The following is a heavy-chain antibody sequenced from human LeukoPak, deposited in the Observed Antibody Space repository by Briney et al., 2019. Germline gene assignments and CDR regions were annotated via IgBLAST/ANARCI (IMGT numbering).Heavy chain of an antibody. D-gene: IGHD1-26*01. V-gene: IGHV1-46*01. J-gene: IGHJ5*02. CDR2: INPSGGST. Sequence: ASVKVSCKASGYTFTSYYMHWVRQAPGQGLEWMGIINPSGGSTSYAQKFQGRVTMTRDTSTSTVYKELSSLRSEDTAVYYCARDSGSYYYWFDPWGQGTLVTVSS. CDR3: ARDSGSYYYWFDP. CDR1: GYTFTSYY.